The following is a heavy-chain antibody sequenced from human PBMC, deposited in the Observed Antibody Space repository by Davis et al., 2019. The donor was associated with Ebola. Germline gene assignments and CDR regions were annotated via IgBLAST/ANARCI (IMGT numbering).Heavy chain of an antibody. V-gene: IGHV1-46*01. CDR3: ARVRGATVTTAYNWFDP. J-gene: IGHJ5*02. CDR2: INPSGGST. D-gene: IGHD4-17*01. Sequence: AASVKVSCKASGYTFTSYYMHWVRQAPGQGLEWMGIINPSGGSTSYAQKFQGRVTMTRDTSASTAYMELSSLRSEDTAVYYCARVRGATVTTAYNWFDPWGQGTLVTVSS. CDR1: GYTFTSYY.